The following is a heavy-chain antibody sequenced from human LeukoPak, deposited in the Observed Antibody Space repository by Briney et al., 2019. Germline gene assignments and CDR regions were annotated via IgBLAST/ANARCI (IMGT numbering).Heavy chain of an antibody. CDR3: ARVPLYGRYWYFDL. D-gene: IGHD2/OR15-2a*01. V-gene: IGHV4-59*01. Sequence: SQTLSLTCTVSGGSISTYYWSWIRQPPGKGLEWIGYIYHSGSTNYDPSLKSRVTISVDTSKNQFSLKLSSVTAADTAVYYCARVPLYGRYWYFDLWGRGTLVTVSS. J-gene: IGHJ2*01. CDR2: IYHSGST. CDR1: GGSISTYY.